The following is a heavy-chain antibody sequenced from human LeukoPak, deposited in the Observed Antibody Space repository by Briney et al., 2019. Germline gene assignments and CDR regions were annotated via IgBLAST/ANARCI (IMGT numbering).Heavy chain of an antibody. CDR2: IYDRGPA. J-gene: IGHJ5*02. CDR3: ARSRQASGLFSS. V-gene: IGHV4-30-2*01. CDR1: GYSIISGGFS. D-gene: IGHD3-10*01. Sequence: SETLSLTCTVSGYSIISGGFSWNWIRQPPGKGLEWIGCIYDRGPAHYNPSLKSRFTISVDRPKNQFFLNVTSLTAADTAVYYCARSRQASGLFSSWGQGTLVVVSS.